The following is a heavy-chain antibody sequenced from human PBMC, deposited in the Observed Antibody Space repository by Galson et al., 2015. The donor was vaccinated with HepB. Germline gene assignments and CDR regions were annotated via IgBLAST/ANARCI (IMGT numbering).Heavy chain of an antibody. CDR3: ARDVWGNYDTLGHGMDV. D-gene: IGHD3-22*01. CDR2: INWNGGRT. Sequence: SLRLSCAASGFRFDDYVMYWVRQAPGKGLEWVSGINWNGGRTHYSDSVKGRFTISRDNAKNSLFLQMHSLRGEDTALYFCARDVWGNYDTLGHGMDVWGQGTTVTVSS. V-gene: IGHV3-20*04. CDR1: GFRFDDYV. J-gene: IGHJ6*02.